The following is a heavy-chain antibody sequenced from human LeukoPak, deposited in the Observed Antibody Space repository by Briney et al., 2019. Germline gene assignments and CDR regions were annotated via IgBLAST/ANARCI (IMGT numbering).Heavy chain of an antibody. J-gene: IGHJ4*02. Sequence: GGSLRLSCAASGFTFSSYPMSWVRQAPGKGLEWVSSISGSGGSTYYADSVKGRFTISRDNSKNTLYLQMNSLRAEDTAVYYCAKDQGYYGSGSPFDYWGQGTLVTVSS. V-gene: IGHV3-23*01. D-gene: IGHD3-10*01. CDR1: GFTFSSYP. CDR3: AKDQGYYGSGSPFDY. CDR2: ISGSGGST.